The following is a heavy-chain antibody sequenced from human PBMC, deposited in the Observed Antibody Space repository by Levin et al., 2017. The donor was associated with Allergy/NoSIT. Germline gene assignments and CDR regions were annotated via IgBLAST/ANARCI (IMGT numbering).Heavy chain of an antibody. Sequence: ASVKVFCKTSGFTFAYYGITWVRQAPGQGLEWMGWISAYNGTTKYAQQFQGRVTMTTDTSTNTAYMELKSLRSDDTAVFYCARDTHRYLEGSQNFFFDYWGQGTLVTVSS. D-gene: IGHD3-3*01. V-gene: IGHV1-18*01. J-gene: IGHJ4*02. CDR2: ISAYNGTT. CDR3: ARDTHRYLEGSQNFFFDY. CDR1: GFTFAYYG.